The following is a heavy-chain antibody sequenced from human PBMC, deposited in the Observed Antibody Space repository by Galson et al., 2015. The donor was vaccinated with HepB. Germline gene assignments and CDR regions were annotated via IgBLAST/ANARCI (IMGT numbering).Heavy chain of an antibody. CDR1: GFRLSNYF. D-gene: IGHD2-2*01. CDR2: INSNGNRI. CDR3: VRDERNGALAPAASLNWFDP. J-gene: IGHJ5*02. V-gene: IGHV3-74*01. Sequence: SLRLSCAVSGFRLSNYFMHWVRQAPGKGLVWVSRINSNGNRILYADSVKGRFTISRDNAKNTVYLQMNSLSAEDTGVYYCVRDERNGALAPAASLNWFDPWGQGTLVPSPQ.